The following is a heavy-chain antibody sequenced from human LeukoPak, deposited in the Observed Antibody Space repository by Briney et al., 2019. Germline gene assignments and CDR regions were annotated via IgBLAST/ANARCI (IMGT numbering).Heavy chain of an antibody. Sequence: ASVKVSCKASGYTFTGHYIHWIRQAPGQGLEWMGWINPNSGGTKYAQKFQGRLTVTRDTSTSTAYMELIGLRADDAAAYYCARVDYCTKGVCINFDLWGQGTLVTVSS. J-gene: IGHJ4*02. CDR2: INPNSGGT. D-gene: IGHD2-8*01. CDR1: GYTFTGHY. V-gene: IGHV1-2*02. CDR3: ARVDYCTKGVCINFDL.